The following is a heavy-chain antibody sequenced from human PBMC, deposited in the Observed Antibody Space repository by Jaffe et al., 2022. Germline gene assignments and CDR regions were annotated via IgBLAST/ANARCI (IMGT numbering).Heavy chain of an antibody. J-gene: IGHJ4*02. CDR1: GGSISSSNW. CDR3: ASTKAYDFWSGPLLVYFDY. Sequence: QVQLQESGPGLVKPSGTLSLTCAVSGGSISSSNWWSWVRQPPGKGLEWIGEIYHSGSTNYNPSLKSRVTISVDKSKNQFSLKLSSVTAADTAVYYCASTKAYDFWSGPLLVYFDYWGQGTLVTVSS. V-gene: IGHV4-4*02. D-gene: IGHD3-3*01. CDR2: IYHSGST.